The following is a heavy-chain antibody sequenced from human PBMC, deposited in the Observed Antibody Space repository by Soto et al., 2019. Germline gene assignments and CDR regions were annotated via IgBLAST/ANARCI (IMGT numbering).Heavy chain of an antibody. D-gene: IGHD2-8*01. CDR1: GGSISSYY. CDR2: IYYSGST. Sequence: PSETLSLTCTVSGGSISSYYWSWIRQPPGKGLEWIGYIYYSGSTNYNPSLKSRVTISVDTSKNQFSLNLSSVTAADTAVYYCARHLGGYCTNGVCYGASDAFDIWGQGTMVTVSS. CDR3: ARHLGGYCTNGVCYGASDAFDI. J-gene: IGHJ3*02. V-gene: IGHV4-59*08.